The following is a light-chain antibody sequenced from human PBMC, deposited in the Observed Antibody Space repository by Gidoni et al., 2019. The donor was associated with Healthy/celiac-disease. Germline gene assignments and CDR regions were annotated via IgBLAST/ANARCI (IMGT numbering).Light chain of an antibody. Sequence: DIQMTQSPSSLSASVGDRVTITCRASQSISSYLNWYQQKPGKAPKLLIYSASSLQSGVPSRFSGSGSGTDFTLTISRLQPEDFATYYCQQSYSTPRTFGGXTKVEIK. CDR2: SAS. J-gene: IGKJ4*01. CDR1: QSISSY. V-gene: IGKV1-39*01. CDR3: QQSYSTPRT.